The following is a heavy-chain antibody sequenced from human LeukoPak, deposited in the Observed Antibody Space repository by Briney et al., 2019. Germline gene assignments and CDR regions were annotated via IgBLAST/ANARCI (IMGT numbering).Heavy chain of an antibody. D-gene: IGHD2-2*01. J-gene: IGHJ4*02. CDR1: GFTFSSAW. V-gene: IGHV3-48*04. Sequence: GGSLRLSCAASGFTFSSAWMTWVRQAPGKGLEWVSYISSSTSTIYYADSVKGRFTISRDNAKNSLYLQMNSLRAEDTAVYYCARDHVPATARCFDYWGQGTLVTVSS. CDR3: ARDHVPATARCFDY. CDR2: ISSSTSTI.